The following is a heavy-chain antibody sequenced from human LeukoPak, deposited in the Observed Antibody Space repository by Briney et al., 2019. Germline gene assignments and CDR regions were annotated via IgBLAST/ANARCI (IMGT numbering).Heavy chain of an antibody. V-gene: IGHV4-34*01. CDR1: GGSSSGYY. CDR2: INHSGST. J-gene: IGHJ4*02. D-gene: IGHD1-26*01. Sequence: SETLSLTCAVYGGSSSGYYWSWIRQPPGKGLEWIGEINHSGSTNYTPSLKSRVTISVDTSKNQFSLKLSSVTAADTALYYCARGYPELGSDYWGQGTLVTVSS. CDR3: ARGYPELGSDY.